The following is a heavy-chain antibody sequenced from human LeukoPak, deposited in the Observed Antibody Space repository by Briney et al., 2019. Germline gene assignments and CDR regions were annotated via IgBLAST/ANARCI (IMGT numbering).Heavy chain of an antibody. CDR2: IYYNGRH. CDR3: ARVRTIVRYCSGGSCYSSAPDFDY. CDR1: GGSINDDSYY. Sequence: PSETLSLTCSVSGGSINDDSYYWGWVRRPPGKGLQWIGSIYYNGRHHYNPSLKSRVTISSLDSGRNQFSLRLNSVTAADTAVYYCARVRTIVRYCSGGSCYSSAPDFDYWGQGTLVTVSS. J-gene: IGHJ4*02. D-gene: IGHD2-15*01. V-gene: IGHV4-39*07.